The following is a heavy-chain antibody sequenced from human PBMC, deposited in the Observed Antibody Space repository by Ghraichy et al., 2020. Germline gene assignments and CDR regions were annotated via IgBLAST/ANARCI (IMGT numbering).Heavy chain of an antibody. V-gene: IGHV4-4*07. CDR1: GGSISSYY. CDR2: IYTSGST. CDR3: ARVNTIFGVGMGWFDP. J-gene: IGHJ5*02. D-gene: IGHD3-3*01. Sequence: LETLSLTCTVSGGSISSYYWSWIRQPAGKGLEWIGRIYTSGSTNYNPSLKSRVTMSVDTSKNQFSLKLSSVTAADTAVYYCARVNTIFGVGMGWFDPWGQGTLVTVSS.